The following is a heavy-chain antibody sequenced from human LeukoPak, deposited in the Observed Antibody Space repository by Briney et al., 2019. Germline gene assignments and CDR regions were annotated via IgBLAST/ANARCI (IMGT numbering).Heavy chain of an antibody. CDR3: AKGLDYGGNSLYFQH. J-gene: IGHJ1*01. Sequence: GGSLRLSCAASGFTFSDYYMSWIRQAPGKGLEWVSAISGSGGSTYYADSVKGRFTISRDNSKNTLYLQMNSLRAEDTAVYYCAKGLDYGGNSLYFQHWGQGTLVTVSS. CDR1: GFTFSDYY. CDR2: ISGSGGST. D-gene: IGHD4-23*01. V-gene: IGHV3-23*01.